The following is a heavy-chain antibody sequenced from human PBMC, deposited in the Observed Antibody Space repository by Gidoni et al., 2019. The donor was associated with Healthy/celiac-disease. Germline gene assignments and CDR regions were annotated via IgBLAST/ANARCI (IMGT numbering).Heavy chain of an antibody. CDR2: ISYDGSNK. CDR1: GFTFSSYA. D-gene: IGHD4-17*01. Sequence: QVQLVASGGGVVQPGRSLRLSCAASGFTFSSYAMHWVRQAPGKGLEWVAVISYDGSNKYYADAVKGRFTISRDNSKNTLYLQMNSLRAEDTAVYYCANLGPYGYWGQGTLVTVSS. V-gene: IGHV3-30-3*01. J-gene: IGHJ4*02. CDR3: ANLGPYGY.